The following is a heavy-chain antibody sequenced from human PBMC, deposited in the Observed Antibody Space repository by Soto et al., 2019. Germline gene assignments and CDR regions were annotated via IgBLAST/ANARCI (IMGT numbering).Heavy chain of an antibody. D-gene: IGHD5-12*01. CDR2: ISSCSSYI. CDR3: ARDKFDGYNFFDY. V-gene: IGHV3-21*01. Sequence: GGSLRLSYAASGFTFSSYSMNWVRQAPGKGLEWVSSISSCSSYIYYADSVKGRFTISRDNAKNSLYLQMNSLRAEDTAVYYCARDKFDGYNFFDYWGQGTLVTVSS. J-gene: IGHJ4*02. CDR1: GFTFSSYS.